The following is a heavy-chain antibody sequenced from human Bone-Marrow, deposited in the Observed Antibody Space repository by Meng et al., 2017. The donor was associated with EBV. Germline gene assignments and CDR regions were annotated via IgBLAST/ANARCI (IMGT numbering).Heavy chain of an antibody. J-gene: IGHJ4*02. Sequence: QIQLLRSGGEVQKPGASVRVSCKTSGYTFSSFTLNWVRQVPGQGFEWVGWIHGYSANTHYAQKFHGRVNMSTDTSTDTSYMELKNLRPDDTAIHYCVRFSNYVLDHWGQGTLVTVSS. CDR3: VRFSNYVLDH. CDR2: IHGYSANT. V-gene: IGHV1-18*01. CDR1: GYTFSSFT. D-gene: IGHD3-10*01.